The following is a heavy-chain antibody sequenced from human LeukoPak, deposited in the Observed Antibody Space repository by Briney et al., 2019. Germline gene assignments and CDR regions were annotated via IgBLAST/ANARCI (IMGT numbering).Heavy chain of an antibody. CDR3: AELGVTMIGGV. V-gene: IGHV3-23*01. CDR1: GFTFSTYG. Sequence: GGSLRLSCAASGFTFSTYGMNWVRQAPGKGLEWVSAISGSGGSTYYADSVKGRFTISRDNSKNTLYLQMNSLRAEDTAVYYCAELGVTMIGGVWGKATTVTISS. CDR2: ISGSGGST. J-gene: IGHJ6*04. D-gene: IGHD3-10*02.